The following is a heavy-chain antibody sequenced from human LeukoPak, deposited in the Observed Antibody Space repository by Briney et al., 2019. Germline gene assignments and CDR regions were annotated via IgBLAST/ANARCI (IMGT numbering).Heavy chain of an antibody. Sequence: GGSLRLSCAASGFTFSDYNMRWIRQDPGKGLEWVSSISRSGSTKYYADSVKGRFTISRDNAKNSLFLQMNSLRAEDTAVYYCARDGTGLYYYYMDVWGKGTTVTVSS. J-gene: IGHJ6*03. V-gene: IGHV3-11*04. CDR3: ARDGTGLYYYYMDV. D-gene: IGHD3/OR15-3a*01. CDR1: GFTFSDYN. CDR2: ISRSGSTK.